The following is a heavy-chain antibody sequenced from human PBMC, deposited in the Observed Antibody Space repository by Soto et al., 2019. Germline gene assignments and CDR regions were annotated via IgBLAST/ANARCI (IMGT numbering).Heavy chain of an antibody. CDR2: IHPRGGGS. CDR1: GYTLNTYY. J-gene: IGHJ4*02. Sequence: QVQLVQSGAEVKKPGASVKVSCKPSGYTLNTYYLHWVRQAPGQGLEWMGIIHPRGGGSTYAQKFQGRVTMTRDTSTSTVFMELSSLRSADTAVYYCARGGHIAVVTASFDYWGQGTLVTVSS. D-gene: IGHD2-21*02. CDR3: ARGGHIAVVTASFDY. V-gene: IGHV1-46*02.